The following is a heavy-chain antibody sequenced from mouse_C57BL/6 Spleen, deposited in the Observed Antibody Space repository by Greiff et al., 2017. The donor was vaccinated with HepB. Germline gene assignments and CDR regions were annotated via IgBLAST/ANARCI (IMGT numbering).Heavy chain of an antibody. CDR3: ARNYDERELDY. CDR1: GYTFTSYW. V-gene: IGHV1-52*01. Sequence: VQLQQSGAELVRPGSSVKLSCKASGYTFTSYWMHWVKQRPIQGLEWIGNIDPSDSETHYNQKFKDKATLTVDKSSSTAYMQLSSLTSEDSAVYYCARNYDERELDYWGQGTTLTVSS. D-gene: IGHD2-4*01. CDR2: IDPSDSET. J-gene: IGHJ2*01.